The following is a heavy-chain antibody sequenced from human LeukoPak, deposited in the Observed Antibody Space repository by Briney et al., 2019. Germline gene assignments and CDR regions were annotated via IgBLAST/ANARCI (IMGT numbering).Heavy chain of an antibody. V-gene: IGHV1-3*03. J-gene: IGHJ4*02. D-gene: IGHD1-26*01. Sequence: GASVKVSCKASGYTFTSYAVHWVRRAPGQTLEWMGYIDDGDGNTKYSQEFQGRVTITRDTSASIVYMELSSLRSEDMAFYYCARERGEFGGSYFLDYWGQGTLVTVSS. CDR3: ARERGEFGGSYFLDY. CDR1: GYTFTSYA. CDR2: IDDGDGNT.